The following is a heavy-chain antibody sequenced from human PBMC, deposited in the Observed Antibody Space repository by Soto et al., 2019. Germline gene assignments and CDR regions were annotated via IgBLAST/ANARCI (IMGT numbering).Heavy chain of an antibody. CDR1: GFTFSSDW. CDR2: INSDGSST. J-gene: IGHJ4*02. CDR3: VGGEGVWEPY. Sequence: EVQLMESGGGLVQPGGSLRLSCAASGFTFSSDWMHWVRQAPGKGLVWVSRINSDGSSTTYADSVKCRFNISRVDAKNTLNLQTQRLRAEDTALYYFVGGEGVWEPYWGQGTLVTVST. D-gene: IGHD1-1*01. V-gene: IGHV3-74*01.